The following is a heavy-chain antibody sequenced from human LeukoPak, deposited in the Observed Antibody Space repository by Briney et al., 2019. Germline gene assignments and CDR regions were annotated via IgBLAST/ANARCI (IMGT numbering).Heavy chain of an antibody. CDR2: ISRISDYT. Sequence: GGSLRLSCVASGFSFSSYSMNWVRQAPEKGLEWVSSISRISDYTYYADSVKGRFTISRDNAKNSLYLQMNSLRAEDTAVYYCARVPADFWGQGTLVTVSS. J-gene: IGHJ4*02. CDR1: GFSFSSYS. CDR3: ARVPADF. V-gene: IGHV3-21*01.